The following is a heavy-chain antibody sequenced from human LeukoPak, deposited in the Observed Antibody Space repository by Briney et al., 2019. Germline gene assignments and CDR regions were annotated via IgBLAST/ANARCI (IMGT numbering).Heavy chain of an antibody. CDR2: ISYDGSNK. CDR3: ARAGDRYSNTWYYFDY. Sequence: GGSLRLSCAASGITFSSYAMHWVRQAPGKGLEWVAVISYDGSNKYYADSVKGRFTISRDNSKNTLSLQMNSLRAEDTAMYFCARAGDRYSNTWYYFDYRGQGTLVTVSS. D-gene: IGHD6-13*01. V-gene: IGHV3-30-3*01. CDR1: GITFSSYA. J-gene: IGHJ4*02.